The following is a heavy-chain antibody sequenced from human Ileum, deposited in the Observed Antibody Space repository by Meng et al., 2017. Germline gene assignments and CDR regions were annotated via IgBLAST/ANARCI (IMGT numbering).Heavy chain of an antibody. CDR1: GGSFSGYY. CDR3: ARPAGYSSDWYKYFQH. J-gene: IGHJ1*01. CDR2: INHSGSS. Sequence: QVRLQQWGAGLLKPSETLSLTCAVYGGSFSGYYWSWVRQSPGKGLEWIAEINHSGSSNYNPSFQRRVTISVDRPRNQFSLKLSSVTAADTGVYYCARPAGYSSDWYKYFQHWGQGTLVTVSS. V-gene: IGHV4-34*02. D-gene: IGHD6-13*01.